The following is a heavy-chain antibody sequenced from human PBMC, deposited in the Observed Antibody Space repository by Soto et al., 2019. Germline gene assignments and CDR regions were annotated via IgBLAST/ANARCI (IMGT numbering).Heavy chain of an antibody. J-gene: IGHJ4*02. CDR1: GGTFSNYV. CDR2: IIPISGAA. Sequence: ASVKVSCKASGGTFSNYVVNWVRQAPGQGLEWMGRIIPISGAANYAQKFQGRVTITADKSTSTSYMELSSLRSEDTAVYYCARDMTRTVVPYFDFWGQGPMVTV. CDR3: ARDMTRTVVPYFDF. D-gene: IGHD1-7*01. V-gene: IGHV1-69*06.